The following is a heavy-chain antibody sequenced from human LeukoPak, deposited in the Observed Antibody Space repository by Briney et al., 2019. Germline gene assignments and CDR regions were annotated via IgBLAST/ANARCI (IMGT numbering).Heavy chain of an antibody. V-gene: IGHV4-59*08. CDR1: GGSISGYY. Sequence: SQTLSLTCTVSGGSISGYYWNWIRQPPGKGLEWIGYNYYSGSTNYNPSLKSRVTISVDTSKNQFSLKLSSVTAADTAVYYCARVDYGGNSAYWGQGTLVTVSS. J-gene: IGHJ4*02. CDR3: ARVDYGGNSAY. D-gene: IGHD4-23*01. CDR2: NYYSGST.